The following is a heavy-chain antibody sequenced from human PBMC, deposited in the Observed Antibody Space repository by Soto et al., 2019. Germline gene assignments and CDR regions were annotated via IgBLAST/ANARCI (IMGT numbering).Heavy chain of an antibody. D-gene: IGHD3-10*01. J-gene: IGHJ6*02. CDR2: INAGNGNT. V-gene: IGHV1-3*01. CDR3: ARDLGGWPDYWGQGTLVTVSSGKVSPGEYYYYGMDV. CDR1: GYTFNSYA. Sequence: ASVKVSCKASGYTFNSYAIHWVRQAPGQRLEWMGWINAGNGNTKYSQKFQGRVTITRDTSASTAYMELSSLRSEDTAVYYCARDLGGWPDYWGQGTLVTVSSGKVSPGEYYYYGMDVWGQGTTVTVSS.